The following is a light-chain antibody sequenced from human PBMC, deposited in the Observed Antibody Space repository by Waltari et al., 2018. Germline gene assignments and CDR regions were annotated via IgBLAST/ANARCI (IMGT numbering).Light chain of an antibody. CDR1: QGISSY. CDR2: AAS. V-gene: IGKV1-17*01. J-gene: IGKJ3*01. Sequence: DIQMTQSPSSLSASVGDTVTITCRASQGISSYLNWFQQKPGKAPKLLIYAASSLESEVPSRFSGSGSGTEFTLTISSLQPEDFAAYYCLQYNSYPFTFGPGTKLDIK. CDR3: LQYNSYPFT.